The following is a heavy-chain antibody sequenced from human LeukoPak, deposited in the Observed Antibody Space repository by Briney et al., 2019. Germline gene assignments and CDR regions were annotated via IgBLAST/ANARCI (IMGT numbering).Heavy chain of an antibody. CDR3: ARATWLPVGLYYYDSSGYYYYFDS. D-gene: IGHD3-22*01. CDR2: IYYSGST. Sequence: SETLSLTCTVSGGSVTSSGFYWSWIRQPPGKGLEWIGYIYYSGSTNYNPSLKSRVTISVDTSKNQFSLKLSSVTAADTAVYYCARATWLPVGLYYYDSSGYYYYFDSWGQGTLVTVSS. J-gene: IGHJ4*02. V-gene: IGHV4-61*08. CDR1: GGSVTSSGFY.